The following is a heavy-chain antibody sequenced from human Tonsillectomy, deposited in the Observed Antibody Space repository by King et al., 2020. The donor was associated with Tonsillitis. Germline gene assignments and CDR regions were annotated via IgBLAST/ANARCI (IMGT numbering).Heavy chain of an antibody. J-gene: IGHJ5*02. D-gene: IGHD2-2*01. CDR2: IFASGTT. CDR1: GGSISTVGYY. Sequence: QLQESGPGLVRPSQTLSLTCTVSGGSISTVGYYWTWIRQPAGKGLEWIGRIFASGTTNLNPSLSSLVTMSVDPSKNQFSLKLSSVTAAATAVYYCARGSEIVVLPGAIGGRFDPWGQGTQVTVSS. CDR3: ARGSEIVVLPGAIGGRFDP. V-gene: IGHV4-61*02.